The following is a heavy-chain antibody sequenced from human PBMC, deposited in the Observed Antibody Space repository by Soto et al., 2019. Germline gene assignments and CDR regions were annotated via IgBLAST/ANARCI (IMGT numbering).Heavy chain of an antibody. Sequence: EVQLLESGGGLVQPGGSLRLSCAAAGFTFSSYAMSWVRQAPGKGLEWVSAISGSGGSTYYADSVKGRFTISRDNSKNTLYLQMNSLRAEDTAVYYCATSPRDYYYYYYIDVWGKGTTVTVSS. CDR3: ATSPRDYYYYYYIDV. CDR2: ISGSGGST. J-gene: IGHJ6*03. CDR1: GFTFSSYA. V-gene: IGHV3-23*01.